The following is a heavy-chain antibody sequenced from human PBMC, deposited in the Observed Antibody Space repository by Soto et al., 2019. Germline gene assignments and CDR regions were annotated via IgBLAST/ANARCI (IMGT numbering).Heavy chain of an antibody. CDR1: GYSISSGYY. CDR3: ATYLGYCSSTSCQNWFDP. D-gene: IGHD2-2*01. V-gene: IGHV4-38-2*01. Sequence: ETLSLTCAVSGYSISSGYYWGWIRQPPGKGLEWIGSIYHSGSTYYNPSLKSRVTISVDTSKNQFSLKLSSVTAADTAVYYCATYLGYCSSTSCQNWFDPWGQGTLVTVSS. J-gene: IGHJ5*02. CDR2: IYHSGST.